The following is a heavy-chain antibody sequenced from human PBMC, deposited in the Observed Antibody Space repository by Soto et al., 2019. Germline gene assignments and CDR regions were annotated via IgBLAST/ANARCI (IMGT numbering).Heavy chain of an antibody. CDR3: VRGSLGY. V-gene: IGHV1-58*01. D-gene: IGHD3-10*01. CDR2: IIVGNGIT. CDR1: GFSFIGSA. J-gene: IGHJ4*02. Sequence: ASVKVSCKASGFSFIGSAVQWVRQARGQRLEWIGWIIVGNGITKYAQNFQERVSMTRDKSTTTAYMELSSLTFEDTAVYYCVRGSLGYWGQGTLVTVSS.